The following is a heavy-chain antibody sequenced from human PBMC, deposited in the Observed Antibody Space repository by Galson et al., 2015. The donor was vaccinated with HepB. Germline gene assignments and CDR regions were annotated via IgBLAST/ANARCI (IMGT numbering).Heavy chain of an antibody. D-gene: IGHD4-17*01. J-gene: IGHJ1*01. V-gene: IGHV3-30*18. CDR2: ISYDGTNK. CDR1: GFTFSNYG. Sequence: SLRLSCAASGFTFSNYGMHWVRQAPGKGLEWVAVISYDGTNKYHVDSVQGRFSISRDNSKNTVYLQMNTLRVEDTAVYYCAKDWGPYGDYEYFQNWGQGTLVNVSS. CDR3: AKDWGPYGDYEYFQN.